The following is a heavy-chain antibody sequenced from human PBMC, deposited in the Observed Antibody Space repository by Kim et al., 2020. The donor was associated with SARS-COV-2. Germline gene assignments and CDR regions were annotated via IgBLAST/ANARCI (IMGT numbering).Heavy chain of an antibody. V-gene: IGHV7-4-1*02. CDR3: ARDSTLYDSSGYYYDGGGYYYYYMDV. CDR1: GYTFTSYA. Sequence: ASVKVSCKASGYTFTSYAMNWVRQAPGQGLEWMGWINTNTGNPTYAQGFTGRFVFSLDTSVSTAYLQISSLKAEDTAVYYCARDSTLYDSSGYYYDGGGYYYYYMDVWGKGTTVTVSS. J-gene: IGHJ6*03. CDR2: INTNTGNP. D-gene: IGHD3-22*01.